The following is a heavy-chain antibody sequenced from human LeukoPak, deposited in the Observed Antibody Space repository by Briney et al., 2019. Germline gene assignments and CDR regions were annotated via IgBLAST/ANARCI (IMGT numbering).Heavy chain of an antibody. CDR2: IYHSGST. CDR3: AVSSGSSNFAY. V-gene: IGHV4-39*01. CDR1: GGSVSSSTYY. Sequence: SETLSLTCSVSGGSVSSSTYYWGWIRQPPGKALEWIASIYHSGSTSYNPSLKSRVTMSIDTSRNQFSLKLTSVTAADTAVYYCAVSSGSSNFAYWGQGTLVTVSS. J-gene: IGHJ4*02. D-gene: IGHD1-26*01.